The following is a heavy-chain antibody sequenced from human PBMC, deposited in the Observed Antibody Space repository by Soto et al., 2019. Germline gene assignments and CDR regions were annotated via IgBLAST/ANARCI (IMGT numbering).Heavy chain of an antibody. CDR3: ARSTNDYGDRH. D-gene: IGHD4-17*01. CDR1: GYTFTSYD. J-gene: IGHJ4*02. V-gene: IGHV1-8*01. CDR2: MNPNRGNT. Sequence: QVQLVQSGAEVKKPGASVKVSCKASGYTFTSYDINWVRQATGQGVEWMGWMNPNRGNTGYAPRFQGRVTMTRNTSISTAYMELSSLRSEDTAVYYCARSTNDYGDRHWGQGTLVTVSS.